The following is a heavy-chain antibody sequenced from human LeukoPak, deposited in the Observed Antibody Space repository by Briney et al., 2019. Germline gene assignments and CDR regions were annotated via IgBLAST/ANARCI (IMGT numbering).Heavy chain of an antibody. D-gene: IGHD1-7*01. J-gene: IGHJ4*02. CDR3: ARGWNSDYFDY. Sequence: PGGSLRLSCAASGFTFSSYEMNWVRQAPGKGLEWVSSISTSSSYIDYADSVKGRFTISRHNAKNSLYLQMNTLRAEDTAVYYCARGWNSDYFDYWGQGTLVTVSS. CDR1: GFTFSSYE. V-gene: IGHV3-21*01. CDR2: ISTSSSYI.